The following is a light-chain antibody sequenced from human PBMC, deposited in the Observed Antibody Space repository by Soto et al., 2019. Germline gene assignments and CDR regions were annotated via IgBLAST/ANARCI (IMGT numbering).Light chain of an antibody. Sequence: QPVLTQSSSASASLGSSVKLTCTLSSGHSSYIIAWHQQQPGKAPRYLMKLEGSGSYNKGSGVPDRFSGSNSGADRYLTISNLQSEDEADYYCETWDSNTRVFGGGTQLTVL. CDR3: ETWDSNTRV. V-gene: IGLV4-60*03. J-gene: IGLJ3*02. CDR1: SGHSSYI. CDR2: LEGSGSY.